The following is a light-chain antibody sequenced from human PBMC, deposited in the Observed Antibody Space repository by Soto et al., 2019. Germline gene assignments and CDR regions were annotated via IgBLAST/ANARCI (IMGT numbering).Light chain of an antibody. V-gene: IGKV1-5*03. Sequence: DMEINPSPFTPPALIEHRVTIPCRASQSISSWWAWYQQKPGKAPKLLIYKASSLQSGVPSRFSGSGSGTEFTLTISSLQPDDFATYYCQQYNPSSRTFGQGTKVDIK. CDR1: QSISSW. CDR2: KAS. CDR3: QQYNPSSRT. J-gene: IGKJ1*01.